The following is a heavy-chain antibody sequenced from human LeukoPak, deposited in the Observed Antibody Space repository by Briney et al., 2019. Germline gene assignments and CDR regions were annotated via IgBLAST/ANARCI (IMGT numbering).Heavy chain of an antibody. J-gene: IGHJ3*02. D-gene: IGHD5-18*01. V-gene: IGHV1-24*01. CDR2: FDPEDGET. CDR3: ATVIRRIQLWFVTSFDI. CDR1: GYTLTELS. Sequence: ASVKVSSKVSGYTLTELSMHWVRQAPGKGLEWMGGFDPEDGETIYAQKFQGRVTMTEDTSTDTAYMELSSLRSEDTAVYYCATVIRRIQLWFVTSFDIWGQGTMVTVSS.